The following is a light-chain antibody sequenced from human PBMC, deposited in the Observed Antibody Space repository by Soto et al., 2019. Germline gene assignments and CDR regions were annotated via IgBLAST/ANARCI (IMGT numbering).Light chain of an antibody. Sequence: DIVLTQSPGTLSLSPGERATLSCRASQSVSSSYLAWYQQKPGQAPRLLIYGASSMATGIPYRFSGSGSGTDFTLTISRLQPEDFAVYYCQQYCSSPHTFGQGTKVEIK. CDR1: QSVSSSY. J-gene: IGKJ2*01. CDR2: GAS. V-gene: IGKV3-20*01. CDR3: QQYCSSPHT.